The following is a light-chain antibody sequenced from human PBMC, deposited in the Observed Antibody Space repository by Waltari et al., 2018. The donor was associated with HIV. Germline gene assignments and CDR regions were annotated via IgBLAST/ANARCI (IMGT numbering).Light chain of an antibody. V-gene: IGLV2-14*03. CDR1: SSDVGTYNY. Sequence: QSALTQPASVSGSPGQSITISCTGTSSDVGTYNYVSWYQQHPGKAPKLILFEVTKRPPGVSDRFSGSKSGNTASLTISGLQAEDEADYYCSSYTRSSFYVVFGGGTKLTVL. CDR3: SSYTRSSFYVV. J-gene: IGLJ2*01. CDR2: EVT.